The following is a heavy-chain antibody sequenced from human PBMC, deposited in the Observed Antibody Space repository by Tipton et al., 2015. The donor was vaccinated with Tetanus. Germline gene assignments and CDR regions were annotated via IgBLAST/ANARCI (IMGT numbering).Heavy chain of an antibody. Sequence: SLRLSCAASGFIFSSYGIHWVRQAPGKGLEWVAVSWYDGTDKYYADSVKGRFTISRDNSKNTLYLQMNSPRAEDTAVYYCVREADCSGGSCFSGAFDTWGQGTQVTVSS. CDR2: SWYDGTDK. V-gene: IGHV3-33*01. CDR1: GFIFSSYG. CDR3: VREADCSGGSCFSGAFDT. J-gene: IGHJ4*02. D-gene: IGHD2-15*01.